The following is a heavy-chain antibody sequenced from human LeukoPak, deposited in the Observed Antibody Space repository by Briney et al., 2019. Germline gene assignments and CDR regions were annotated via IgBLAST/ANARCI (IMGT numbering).Heavy chain of an antibody. V-gene: IGHV3-66*02. CDR2: IYIAGTT. D-gene: IGHD5-24*01. Sequence: GGSLRLSCAASGFTVSSYYMSWVRQAPGKGLEWVAVIYIAGTTYYTDSVRGRFTISRDIYENALYLQMNSLRAEDTAVYYCARGDGYNYWGSWGQGTLVTVSS. CDR1: GFTVSSYY. CDR3: ARGDGYNYWGS. J-gene: IGHJ5*02.